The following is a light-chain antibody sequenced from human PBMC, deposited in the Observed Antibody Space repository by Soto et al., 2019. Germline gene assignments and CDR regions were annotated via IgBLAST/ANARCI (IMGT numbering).Light chain of an antibody. J-gene: IGLJ1*01. CDR1: SSDFGSYNL. Sequence: QSVLTQPASVSGSPGQSITISCTGTSSDFGSYNLVSWYQQHPGKAPKLMIYEVSKRPSGVSNRFSGSKSGNTASLTISGLQAEDEADYYCCSYAGSSPHYVFGTGTKVTVL. CDR2: EVS. CDR3: CSYAGSSPHYV. V-gene: IGLV2-23*02.